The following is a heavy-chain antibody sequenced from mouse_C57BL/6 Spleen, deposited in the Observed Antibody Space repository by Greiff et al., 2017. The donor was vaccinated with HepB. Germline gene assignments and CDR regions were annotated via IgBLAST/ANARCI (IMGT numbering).Heavy chain of an antibody. D-gene: IGHD4-1*01. Sequence: DVKLVESGGGLVKPGGSLKLSCAASGFTFSSYAMSWVRQTPEKRLEWVATISDGGSYTYYPDNVKGRFTISRDNAKNNLYLQMSHLKSEDTAMYYCARAWDIYFDYWGQGTTLTVSS. J-gene: IGHJ2*01. CDR1: GFTFSSYA. V-gene: IGHV5-4*03. CDR2: ISDGGSYT. CDR3: ARAWDIYFDY.